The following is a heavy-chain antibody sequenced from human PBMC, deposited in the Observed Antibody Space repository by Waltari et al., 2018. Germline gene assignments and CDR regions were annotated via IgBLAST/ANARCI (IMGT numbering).Heavy chain of an antibody. D-gene: IGHD4-17*01. J-gene: IGHJ6*02. Sequence: EVQLVESGGGLVKPGGSLRLSCAASGFTFSSYTMQWVRKAPGKGLEWVSCISSSSGYIYNADSVKGRFTISRDNGKNSLYLQMNSLRADDTAVYYCARDASLRFYAMDVWGQGTTVTVSS. CDR1: GFTFSSYT. V-gene: IGHV3-21*01. CDR2: ISSSSGYI. CDR3: ARDASLRFYAMDV.